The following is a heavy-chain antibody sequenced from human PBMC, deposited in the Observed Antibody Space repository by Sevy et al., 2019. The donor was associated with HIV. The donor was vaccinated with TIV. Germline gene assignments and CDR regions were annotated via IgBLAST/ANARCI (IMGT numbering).Heavy chain of an antibody. CDR1: GFTFSTYP. CDR2: ISYDGSSK. J-gene: IGHJ5*02. V-gene: IGHV3-30-3*01. CDR3: ARDSGHIINDSPGAT. Sequence: GGSLRLSCAGSGFTFSTYPMHWVRQSPGKGLEWVTVISYDGSSKYYADSVKGRFTISRDNSKNTVFLQMDSLRVDDTAVYYSARDSGHIINDSPGATWGQGALVTGSS. D-gene: IGHD3-10*01.